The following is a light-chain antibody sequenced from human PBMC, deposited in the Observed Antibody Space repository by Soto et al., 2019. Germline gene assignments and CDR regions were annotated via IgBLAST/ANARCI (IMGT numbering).Light chain of an antibody. Sequence: QSALTQPASVSGSPGQSITLSCTGTSSDIGGYDYVSWYQRHPGKTPKLIIYDVNNRPSGVSNRFSGSKSVNTASLTISGPQAEDEADYYCTSYASGSSHVVFGGGTKLTVL. CDR2: DVN. V-gene: IGLV2-14*01. CDR1: SSDIGGYDY. CDR3: TSYASGSSHVV. J-gene: IGLJ2*01.